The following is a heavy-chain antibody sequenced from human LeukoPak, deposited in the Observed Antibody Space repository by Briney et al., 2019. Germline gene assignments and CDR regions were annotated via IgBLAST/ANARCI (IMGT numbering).Heavy chain of an antibody. V-gene: IGHV1-2*04. CDR3: ARTYTAMVHFDY. D-gene: IGHD5-18*01. CDR1: GYTFTGYY. CDR2: INPNSGGT. J-gene: IGHJ4*02. Sequence: ASMKVSCKASGYTFTGYYMHWVRQAPGQGLEWMGWINPNSGGTNYAQKFQGWVTMARDTSISTAYMELSRLRSDDTAVYYCARTYTAMVHFDYWGQGTLVTVSS.